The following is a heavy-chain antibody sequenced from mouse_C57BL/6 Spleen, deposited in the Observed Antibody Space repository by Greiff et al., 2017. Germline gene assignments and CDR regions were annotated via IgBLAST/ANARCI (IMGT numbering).Heavy chain of an antibody. D-gene: IGHD2-1*01. J-gene: IGHJ4*01. CDR3: TTSDLPRGYYAMDY. CDR1: GFNIKDYY. V-gene: IGHV14-1*01. CDR2: IDPEDGDT. Sequence: EVQLQQSGAELVRPGASVKLSCTASGFNIKDYYMHWVKQRPEQGLEWIGRIDPEDGDTEYAPKFQGKATMTADTSSNTAYLQLSSLTSEDTAVYYCTTSDLPRGYYAMDYWGQGTSVTVSS.